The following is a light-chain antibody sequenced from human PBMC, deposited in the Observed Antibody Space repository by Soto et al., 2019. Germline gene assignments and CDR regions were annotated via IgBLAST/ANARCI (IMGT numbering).Light chain of an antibody. J-gene: IGKJ3*01. Sequence: EIVLTQSPATLSLSPGERAILSCRASQSVSSYLAWYQQKPGQAPRLLISDASNSATAIPARFSGSGSGTDFTLTISSLEPEDFAVYYCQQRSNWPPDFGPGTKVDIK. CDR2: DAS. CDR1: QSVSSY. CDR3: QQRSNWPPD. V-gene: IGKV3-11*01.